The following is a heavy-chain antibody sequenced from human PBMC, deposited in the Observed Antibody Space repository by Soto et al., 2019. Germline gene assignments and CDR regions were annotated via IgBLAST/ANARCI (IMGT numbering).Heavy chain of an antibody. CDR2: FDPEDGET. J-gene: IGHJ5*02. D-gene: IGHD1-1*01. Sequence: ASVKVSCKVSGYTLTELSMHWVRQAPGKGLEWRGGFDPEDGETIYAQKFQGRVTMTEDTSTDTAYMELSSLRSEDTAVYYCATDRYRNDAVWFDPWGQGTLVTVSS. CDR3: ATDRYRNDAVWFDP. CDR1: GYTLTELS. V-gene: IGHV1-24*01.